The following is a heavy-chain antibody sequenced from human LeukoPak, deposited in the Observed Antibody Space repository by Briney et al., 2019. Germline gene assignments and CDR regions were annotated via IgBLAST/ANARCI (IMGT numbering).Heavy chain of an antibody. D-gene: IGHD4-17*01. J-gene: IGHJ6*04. V-gene: IGHV3-30*18. CDR3: AKTLDYGDYPVGMDV. CDR2: ISYDGSNK. CDR1: GFTFSSYE. Sequence: GGSLRLSCAASGFTFSSYEMNWVRQAPGKGLEWVAVISYDGSNKYYADSVKGRFTISRDNSKNTLYLQMNSLRAEDTAVYYCAKTLDYGDYPVGMDVWGKGTTVTVSS.